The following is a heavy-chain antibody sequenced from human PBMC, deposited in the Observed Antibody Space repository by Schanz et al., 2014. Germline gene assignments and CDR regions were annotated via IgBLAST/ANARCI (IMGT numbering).Heavy chain of an antibody. J-gene: IGHJ4*02. CDR3: ARGYGDSPTDF. CDR1: GYTFTSDS. Sequence: QVHLVQSGAEVKKPGSSVKVSCKASGYTFTSDSMHWVRQAPGQGLEWMGMINPSGGSTTYAQKFQGRVTMTRDTSTSTVYMELSSLRSEDTAVYYCARGYGDSPTDFWGQGTLVNVSS. V-gene: IGHV1-46*01. CDR2: INPSGGST. D-gene: IGHD4-17*01.